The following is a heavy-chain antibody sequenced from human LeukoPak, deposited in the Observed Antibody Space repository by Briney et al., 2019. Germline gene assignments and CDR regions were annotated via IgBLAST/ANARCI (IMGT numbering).Heavy chain of an antibody. Sequence: SETLSLTCTVSGYSISSGYYWGWIRQPPGKGLEWIGCIYYSGSTNYNPSLKSRVTISVDTSKNQFSLKLSSVTAADTAVYYCARRRVSRAFDIWGQGTMVTVSS. CDR1: GYSISSGYY. CDR2: IYYSGST. V-gene: IGHV4-38-2*02. D-gene: IGHD3-10*01. J-gene: IGHJ3*02. CDR3: ARRRVSRAFDI.